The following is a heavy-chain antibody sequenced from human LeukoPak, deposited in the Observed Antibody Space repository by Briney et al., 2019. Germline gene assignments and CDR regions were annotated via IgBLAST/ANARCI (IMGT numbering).Heavy chain of an antibody. J-gene: IGHJ4*02. Sequence: ASVTVSCKASGYTFTSYYMHWVRQAPGQGLEWMGIINPSGGSTSYAQKFQGRVTMTRDMSTSTVYMELSSLRSEDTAVYYCARELRYCSSTSCYLGAINYWGQGTLVTVSS. D-gene: IGHD2-2*01. CDR2: INPSGGST. CDR1: GYTFTSYY. V-gene: IGHV1-46*01. CDR3: ARELRYCSSTSCYLGAINY.